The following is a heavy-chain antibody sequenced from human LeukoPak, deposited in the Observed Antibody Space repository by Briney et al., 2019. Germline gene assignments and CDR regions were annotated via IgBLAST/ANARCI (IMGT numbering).Heavy chain of an antibody. CDR2: ISSSSYI. D-gene: IGHD3-3*01. Sequence: GGSLRLSCAASGFTFSSYSMNWVRQAPGKGLEWVSSISSSSYIYYADSVKGRFTISRDNAKNSLYLRMNSLRAEDTAVYYCARDRNYDSWSGFRTVIYYYGMDVWGQGTTVTVSS. CDR1: GFTFSSYS. J-gene: IGHJ6*02. CDR3: ARDRNYDSWSGFRTVIYYYGMDV. V-gene: IGHV3-21*01.